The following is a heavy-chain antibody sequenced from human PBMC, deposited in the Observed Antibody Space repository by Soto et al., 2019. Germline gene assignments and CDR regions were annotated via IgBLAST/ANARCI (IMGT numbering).Heavy chain of an antibody. Sequence: EVQLVESGGGLVQPGGALRLSCAATGFTFSNYWMHWVRQAPGKGLVWVSRISSDGSNTNYADSVKGRFTISRDNAKNTMYLQMNSLRAEDTAVYYCVRWAERGYSYGFGYWGQGTLVTVSS. V-gene: IGHV3-74*01. CDR2: ISSDGSNT. CDR1: GFTFSNYW. D-gene: IGHD5-18*01. J-gene: IGHJ4*02. CDR3: VRWAERGYSYGFGY.